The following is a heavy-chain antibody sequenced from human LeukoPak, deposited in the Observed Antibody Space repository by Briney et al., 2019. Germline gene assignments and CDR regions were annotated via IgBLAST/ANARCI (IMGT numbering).Heavy chain of an antibody. J-gene: IGHJ4*02. CDR2: IKQDGSEK. CDR1: GFTFSSYW. D-gene: IGHD3-22*01. Sequence: GGSLRLSCAASGFTFSSYWMSWVRQAPGKGLEWVANIKQDGSEKKYVDSVKGRFTISRDNAKNSLYLQMDSLRAEDTAVYYCARGGYDDSIGFYHFDYWGQGTLVTVSS. CDR3: ARGGYDDSIGFYHFDY. V-gene: IGHV3-7*01.